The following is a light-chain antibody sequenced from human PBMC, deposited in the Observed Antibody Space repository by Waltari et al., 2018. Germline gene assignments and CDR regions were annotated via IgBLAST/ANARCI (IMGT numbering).Light chain of an antibody. J-gene: IGLJ3*02. CDR1: SSNIGSHT. V-gene: IGLV1-44*01. CDR3: ATWDDSLHGWV. CDR2: TNN. Sequence: QSVLTQPPLASGTPGQRVTISCSGSSSNIGSHTVNWYQQLPGTAPRLLIYTNNQRPSGVPDRFSGSKSGTSASLAISGLQSEDEADYSCATWDDSLHGWVFGGGTKLTVL.